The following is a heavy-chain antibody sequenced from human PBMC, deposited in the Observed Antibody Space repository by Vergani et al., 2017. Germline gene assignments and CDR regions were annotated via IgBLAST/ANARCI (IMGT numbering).Heavy chain of an antibody. CDR3: ARERDLYGGNSFLD. CDR1: GFTFSSYW. CDR2: IKQDGSEK. Sequence: EVQLVESGGDLVQPGGSLRLSCAASGFTFSSYWMTWVRQAPRKGLEWVASIKQDGSEKQYVDSVKGRFTISRDNVRNLVFLEMHDLRVADTAVYYCARERDLYGGNSFLDWGQGTLVTVSS. V-gene: IGHV3-7*01. J-gene: IGHJ4*02. D-gene: IGHD4-23*01.